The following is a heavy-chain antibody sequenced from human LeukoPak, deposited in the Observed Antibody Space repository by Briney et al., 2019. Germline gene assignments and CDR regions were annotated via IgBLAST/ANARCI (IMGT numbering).Heavy chain of an antibody. J-gene: IGHJ6*02. D-gene: IGHD1-26*01. CDR1: GGTFSSYA. CDR3: ATKGSREGMDV. Sequence: GASVKVSCKASGGTFSSYAISWVRQAPGQGLEWMGRIIPILGIANYAQKFQGRVTITADKSTSTAYMELSSLRSEDTAVYYCATKGSREGMDVWGQGTTVTVSS. CDR2: IIPILGIA. V-gene: IGHV1-69*04.